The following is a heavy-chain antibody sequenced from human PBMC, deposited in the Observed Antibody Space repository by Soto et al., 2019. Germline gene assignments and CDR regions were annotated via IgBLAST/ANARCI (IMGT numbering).Heavy chain of an antibody. CDR2: ISWNSGSI. D-gene: IGHD6-6*01. CDR3: AKDRTRIAAHPDY. CDR1: GFPFDDYA. J-gene: IGHJ4*02. V-gene: IGHV3-9*01. Sequence: EVQLVESGGGLVQPGRSLRLSCAASGFPFDDYAMHWVRQAPGKCLEWCSGISWNSGSIGYADSVKGRFTISRDNAKNCVYLQMNSLRAEDTALYYCAKDRTRIAAHPDYWGQGSLVTVSS.